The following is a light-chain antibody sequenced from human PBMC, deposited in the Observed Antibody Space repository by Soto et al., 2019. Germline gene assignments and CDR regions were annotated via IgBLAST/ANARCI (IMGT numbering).Light chain of an antibody. CDR2: GAS. J-gene: IGKJ4*01. CDR3: QQYNNWPPLT. CDR1: QSVSSN. Sequence: EIVMTQSPSSLSVSPVGIATLSCRASQSVSSNLAWYQQNPGQAPRLLIYGASTRATGIPARFSGSGSGTEFTLTISSLQSEDFAVYYCQQYNNWPPLTFGGGTKVDI. V-gene: IGKV3-15*01.